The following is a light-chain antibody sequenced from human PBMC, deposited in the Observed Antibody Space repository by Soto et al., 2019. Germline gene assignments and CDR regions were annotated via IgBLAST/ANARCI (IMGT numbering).Light chain of an antibody. CDR1: QSISSW. Sequence: DIQMTQSPSTLSASVGDRVTITCRASQSISSWLAWYQQKPGKAPKLLIYKASSLEGRVPSRFSGSGSGTDFTLTISSLQPDDVATYYCQQYHSYSLTFGGGTKVDIK. V-gene: IGKV1-5*03. CDR2: KAS. CDR3: QQYHSYSLT. J-gene: IGKJ4*01.